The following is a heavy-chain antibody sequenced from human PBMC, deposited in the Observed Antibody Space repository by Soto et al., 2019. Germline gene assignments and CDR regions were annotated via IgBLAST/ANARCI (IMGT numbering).Heavy chain of an antibody. CDR2: ISAYNGNT. Sequence: ASVKVSCKASGYTFTSNGISWVRQAPGQGLEWMGWISAYNGNTNYAQKFQGRVTMTTDTSTSTAYMELRSLRSDDTAVYYCARDQGSIAAAKGNWFDPWGQGTLVTVSS. V-gene: IGHV1-18*04. CDR1: GYTFTSNG. J-gene: IGHJ5*02. CDR3: ARDQGSIAAAKGNWFDP. D-gene: IGHD6-13*01.